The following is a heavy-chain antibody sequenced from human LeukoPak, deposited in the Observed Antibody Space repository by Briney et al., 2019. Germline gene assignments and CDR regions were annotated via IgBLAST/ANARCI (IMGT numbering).Heavy chain of an antibody. CDR2: ISWNSGSI. CDR3: AKAVVVAATRPDYYYGMDV. D-gene: IGHD2-15*01. CDR1: GFTFDDYA. V-gene: IGHV3-9*01. J-gene: IGHJ6*02. Sequence: GGSLRLSCAASGFTFDDYAMHWVRQAPGKGLEWVSGISWNSGSIGHADSVKGRFTISRDNAKNSLYLQMNSLGAEDTALYYCAKAVVVAATRPDYYYGMDVWGQGTTVTVSS.